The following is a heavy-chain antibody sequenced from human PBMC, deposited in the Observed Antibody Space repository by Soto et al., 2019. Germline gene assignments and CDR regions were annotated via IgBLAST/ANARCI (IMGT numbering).Heavy chain of an antibody. CDR2: INQGGSAK. J-gene: IGHJ3*02. V-gene: IGHV3-7*01. Sequence: EVQLVESGGGLVQPGGSLRLSCAASGFIFSDYWMNWVRQAPGKGLEWVAIINQGGSAKYYVDSVKGRFTISRDNAKNSLYLHMDSLRLKVTAVYYCARDHRHTWGGSDALDIWSQGTMVSVSS. CDR1: GFIFSDYW. CDR3: ARDHRHTWGGSDALDI. D-gene: IGHD3-16*01.